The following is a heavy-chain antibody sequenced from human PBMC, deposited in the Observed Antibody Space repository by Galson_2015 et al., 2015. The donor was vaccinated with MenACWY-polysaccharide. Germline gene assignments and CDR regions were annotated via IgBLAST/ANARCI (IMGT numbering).Heavy chain of an antibody. CDR1: GLKFRGSG. V-gene: IGHV3-33*01. D-gene: IGHD1-26*01. CDR2: IQYDGSQK. J-gene: IGHJ3*01. Sequence: SLRLSCAASGLKFRGSGMHWVRQAPGKGLEWVAVIQYDGSQKQYIDSVKGRFTISRDNSKNTLYLEMNSLRAEDTALYYCAREGSRSVFHAVEVCGQGTMGTVSS. CDR3: AREGSRSVFHAVEV.